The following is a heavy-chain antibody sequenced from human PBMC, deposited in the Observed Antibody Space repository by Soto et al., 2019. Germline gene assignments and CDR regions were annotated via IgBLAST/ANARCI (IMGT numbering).Heavy chain of an antibody. J-gene: IGHJ3*02. D-gene: IGHD3-22*01. CDR2: IKSKTDSGTT. V-gene: IGHV3-15*01. CDR3: ARDRYAYCYDSSGYAFAI. CDR1: GVTFSNAW. Sequence: EGSLRLSCAASGVTFSNAWMSWVRQAPGKGLEWVGRIKSKTDSGTTDYAAPVKGRFTISRDDSKNTLFLQMNSLKTEDTAVYYCARDRYAYCYDSSGYAFAISGRGTMVTVSS.